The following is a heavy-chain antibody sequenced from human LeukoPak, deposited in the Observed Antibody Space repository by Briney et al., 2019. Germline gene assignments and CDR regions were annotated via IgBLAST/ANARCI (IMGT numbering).Heavy chain of an antibody. CDR3: ARGGKDYGDYWSAFDI. Sequence: GESLKISCKGSGYSFTSYWSGWVRQMPGKGLEWMGIIYPGDSDTRYSPSFQGQVTISADKSISTAYLQWSSLKASDTAMYYCARGGKDYGDYWSAFDIWGQGTMVTVSS. J-gene: IGHJ3*02. V-gene: IGHV5-51*01. CDR1: GYSFTSYW. CDR2: IYPGDSDT. D-gene: IGHD4-17*01.